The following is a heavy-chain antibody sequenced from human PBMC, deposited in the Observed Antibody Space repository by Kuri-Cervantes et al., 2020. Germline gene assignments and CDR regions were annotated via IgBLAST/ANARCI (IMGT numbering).Heavy chain of an antibody. CDR3: AREETYSGSYHFDY. Sequence: GGSLRLSCAASGFTFSSYAMHWVRQAPGKGLEWVAVISYDGSNKYYADSVKGRFTISRDNSKNTLYLQMNSLRAEDTAVYYCAREETYSGSYHFDYWGQGTLVTVSS. V-gene: IGHV3-30-3*01. D-gene: IGHD1-26*01. J-gene: IGHJ4*02. CDR2: ISYDGSNK. CDR1: GFTFSSYA.